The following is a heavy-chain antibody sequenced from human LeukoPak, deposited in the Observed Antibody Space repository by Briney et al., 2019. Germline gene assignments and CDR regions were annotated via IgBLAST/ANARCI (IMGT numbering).Heavy chain of an antibody. V-gene: IGHV1-69*06. CDR3: ARDLGGKVGATY. Sequence: GASVKVSCKASGGTFISYAISWVRQAPGQGLEWMGGIIPIFGTANYAQKFQGRVTITADKSTSTAYMELSSLRSEDTAVSYCARDLGGKVGATYWGQRTLVTVSS. J-gene: IGHJ4*02. CDR2: IIPIFGTA. D-gene: IGHD1-26*01. CDR1: GGTFISYA.